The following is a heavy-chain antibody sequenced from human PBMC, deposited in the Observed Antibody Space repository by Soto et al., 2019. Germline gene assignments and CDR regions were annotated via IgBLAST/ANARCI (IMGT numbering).Heavy chain of an antibody. D-gene: IGHD3-22*01. CDR3: AKDRYYYDSSGYRPEYFQH. Sequence: PGGSLRLSCAASGFTFSSYAMHWVRQAPGKGLEWVAVISYDGSNKYYADSVKGRFTISRDNSKNTLYLQMNSLRAEDTAVYYCAKDRYYYDSSGYRPEYFQHWGQGTLVTVSS. J-gene: IGHJ1*01. V-gene: IGHV3-30-3*01. CDR2: ISYDGSNK. CDR1: GFTFSSYA.